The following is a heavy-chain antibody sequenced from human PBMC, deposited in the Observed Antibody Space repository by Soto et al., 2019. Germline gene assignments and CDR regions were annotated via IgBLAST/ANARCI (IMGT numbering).Heavy chain of an antibody. CDR1: GGSISSYY. Sequence: PSETLSLTCTVSGGSISSYYWSWIRQPPGKGLEWIGYIYYSGSTNYSPSFQGHVTIPVDKSISTAYLQWSSLKASDTAMYYCARPPLSGFGKYAMDVWGQGTTVTVSS. D-gene: IGHD3-10*01. CDR3: ARPPLSGFGKYAMDV. J-gene: IGHJ6*02. CDR2: IYYSGST. V-gene: IGHV4-59*12.